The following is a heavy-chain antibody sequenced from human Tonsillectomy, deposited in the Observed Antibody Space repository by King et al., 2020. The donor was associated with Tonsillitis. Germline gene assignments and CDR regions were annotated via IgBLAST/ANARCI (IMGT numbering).Heavy chain of an antibody. CDR3: ATATGRYIRSSAVNY. D-gene: IGHD6-6*01. V-gene: IGHV3-48*02. CDR2: ISDISSHI. Sequence: VQLVESGGGLVQPGGSLRLSCAASGSTFSTYNMNWVRQAPGKGLEWIAYISDISSHIYYADSVKGRFTISRDNAKDSLFLQMNSLRDEDTAVYYCATATGRYIRSSAVNYWGQGTLVTVSS. J-gene: IGHJ4*02. CDR1: GSTFSTYN.